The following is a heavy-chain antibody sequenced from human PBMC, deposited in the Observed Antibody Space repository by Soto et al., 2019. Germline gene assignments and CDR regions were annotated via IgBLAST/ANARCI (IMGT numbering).Heavy chain of an antibody. CDR1: GYTFTGYY. Sequence: ASVKVSCKASGYTFTGYYMHWVRQAPGQGLEWMGWINPNSGGTNYAQKFQGRVTMTRDTSISTAYMELSRLRSDDTAVYYCAALDVLRYFDWLPDYWGQGTLVTISS. D-gene: IGHD3-9*01. CDR3: AALDVLRYFDWLPDY. J-gene: IGHJ4*02. CDR2: INPNSGGT. V-gene: IGHV1-2*02.